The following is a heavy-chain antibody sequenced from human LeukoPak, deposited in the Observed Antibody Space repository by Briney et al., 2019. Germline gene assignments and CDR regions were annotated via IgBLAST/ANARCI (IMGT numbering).Heavy chain of an antibody. CDR3: AKCRHGYQSLDQ. Sequence: SETLSLTCAVYGGFFSGYSWSWIRQPPGKGLEWIGEINHSGSSNYNPSLKSRVTISVDTSKNQFSLKLSSVTAADTAVYYCAKCRHGYQSLDQWRQGPMVTVSS. CDR2: INHSGSS. CDR1: GGFFSGYS. V-gene: IGHV4-34*01. J-gene: IGHJ4*02. D-gene: IGHD6-13*01.